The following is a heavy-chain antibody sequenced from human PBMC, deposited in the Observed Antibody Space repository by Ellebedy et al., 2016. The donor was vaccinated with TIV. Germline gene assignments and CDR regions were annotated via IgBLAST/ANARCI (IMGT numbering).Heavy chain of an antibody. CDR1: VRTFSGYA. Sequence: AASVKVSCKASVRTFSGYAISWVRQAPGQGLEWMGAIIPIFRTTTYAQKFQGRVTITADESTSTAYMELASLRSEDTAVYYCARALREYYYDNNGWHFWGQGTLVAVSS. V-gene: IGHV1-69*13. J-gene: IGHJ4*02. CDR3: ARALREYYYDNNGWHF. CDR2: IIPIFRTT. D-gene: IGHD3-22*01.